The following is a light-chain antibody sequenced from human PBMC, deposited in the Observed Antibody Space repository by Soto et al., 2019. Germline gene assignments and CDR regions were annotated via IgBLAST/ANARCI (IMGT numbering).Light chain of an antibody. CDR3: HQRQYWPPIT. J-gene: IGKJ5*01. Sequence: EIVFTQSACTLSLSPFERSTLSCGASQSVTSSLLAWYQQKPGQAPRLLIYDASNRATGIPARFSGSGSGTDFTLTISSLEPEDFAVYYCHQRQYWPPITFGQGTRLEIK. V-gene: IGKV3-11*01. CDR2: DAS. CDR1: QSVTSSL.